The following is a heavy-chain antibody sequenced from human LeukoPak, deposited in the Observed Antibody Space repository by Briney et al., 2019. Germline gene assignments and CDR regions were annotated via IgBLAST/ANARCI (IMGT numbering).Heavy chain of an antibody. D-gene: IGHD6-6*01. CDR2: IYYSGST. CDR1: GGSISSSGYY. CDR3: ARGSIAPDY. J-gene: IGHJ4*02. V-gene: IGHV4-39*01. Sequence: SETLSLTCTISGGSISSSGYYWSWIRQHPGKGLEWIGYIYYSGSTYYNPSLKSRVTISVDTSKNQFSLRLSSVTAADTAVYYCARGSIAPDYWGQGTLVTVSS.